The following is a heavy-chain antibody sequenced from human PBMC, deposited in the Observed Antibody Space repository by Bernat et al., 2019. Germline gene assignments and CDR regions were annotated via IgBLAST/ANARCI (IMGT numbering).Heavy chain of an antibody. CDR2: IRYDGSNQ. D-gene: IGHD3-22*01. Sequence: VQLVESGGGLVKPGESLRLSCAASGFTFSSYSMHWVRQAPGKGLEWVAFIRYDGSNQYYADPVKGRFTISRDNSKNTLYLQMNSLRAEDTAVYYCAKAPSYDSSGFFDYWGQGTLVTVSS. CDR3: AKAPSYDSSGFFDY. CDR1: GFTFSSYS. J-gene: IGHJ4*02. V-gene: IGHV3-30*02.